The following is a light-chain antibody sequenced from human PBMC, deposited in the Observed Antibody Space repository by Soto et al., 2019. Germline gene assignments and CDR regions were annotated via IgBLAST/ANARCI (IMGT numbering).Light chain of an antibody. V-gene: IGLV2-14*01. CDR2: EVI. CDR1: NSDVNY. CDR3: SSSTSSNTFV. Sequence: QSVLCQPASVSGAPGHSITISCTGTNSDVNYVSWHQQHPGKAPKLMIYEVINRSSEVSTRFSGSKSGNTASLTISGLQAEDEADYYCSSSTSSNTFVFGTGTKVTVL. J-gene: IGLJ1*01.